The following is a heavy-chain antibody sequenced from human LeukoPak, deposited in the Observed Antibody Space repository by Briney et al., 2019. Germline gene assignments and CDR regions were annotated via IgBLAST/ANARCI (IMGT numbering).Heavy chain of an antibody. CDR2: ISYDGSNK. CDR1: GFTFSSYG. CDR3: AEDDYYGSGSLPNY. V-gene: IGHV3-30*18. D-gene: IGHD3-10*01. Sequence: PRGSLRLSCAASGFTFSSYGMHWVRQAPGKGLEWVAVISYDGSNKYYADSVKGRFTISRDNPKNTLYLQMNSLRAEDTAVYYCAEDDYYGSGSLPNYWGQGTLVTVSS. J-gene: IGHJ4*02.